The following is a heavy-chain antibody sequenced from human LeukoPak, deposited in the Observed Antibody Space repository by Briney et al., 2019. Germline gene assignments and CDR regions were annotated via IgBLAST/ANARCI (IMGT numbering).Heavy chain of an antibody. CDR2: ISSSSSTI. Sequence: GGSLRLSCAASGFTFSSYSMNWVRQAPGKGLEWVSYISSSSSTIYYADSVKGRFTISRDNAKNTLYLQMNSLRAEDTALYYCATSARTYLGSSLDYWGQGTLVTVSS. CDR3: ATSARTYLGSSLDY. V-gene: IGHV3-48*04. D-gene: IGHD2-15*01. J-gene: IGHJ4*02. CDR1: GFTFSSYS.